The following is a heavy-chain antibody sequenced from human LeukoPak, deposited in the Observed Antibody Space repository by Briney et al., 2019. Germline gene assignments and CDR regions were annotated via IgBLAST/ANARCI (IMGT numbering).Heavy chain of an antibody. V-gene: IGHV3-23*01. J-gene: IGHJ4*02. CDR3: AKGYCSDGSCSYYFDH. Sequence: PGGSLRLSCAASGFTFSSYGMSWVRRAPGRGLEWVSGISGSGGSTYYADSVKGRFTISRDNARNTLYLQMNSLRAEDMAVYWCAKGYCSDGSCSYYFDHWGLETLATVSS. CDR2: ISGSGGST. CDR1: GFTFSSYG. D-gene: IGHD2-15*01.